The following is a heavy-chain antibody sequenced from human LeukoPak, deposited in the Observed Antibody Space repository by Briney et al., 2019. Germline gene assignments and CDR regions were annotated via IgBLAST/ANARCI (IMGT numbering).Heavy chain of an antibody. CDR1: GFTFSSYG. Sequence: GGSLRLSCAASGFTFSSYGMSWVRQAPGKGLEWVSVISGSGSTTYYADSVKGRFAISRDNSKNTLYLQMNSLRAEDTAVYYCAKRKWEPDYWGQGTLVTVFS. D-gene: IGHD1-26*01. CDR2: ISGSGSTT. CDR3: AKRKWEPDY. V-gene: IGHV3-23*01. J-gene: IGHJ4*02.